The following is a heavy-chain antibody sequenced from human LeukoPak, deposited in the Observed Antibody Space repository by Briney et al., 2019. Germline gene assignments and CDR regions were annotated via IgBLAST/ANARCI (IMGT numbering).Heavy chain of an antibody. CDR1: GFTFSSYA. CDR2: ISYDGSNK. Sequence: GRSLRLSCAASGFTFSSYAMHWVRQAPGKGLEWVAVISYDGSNKYYADSVKGRFTISRDNSKNTLYLQMNSLRAEDTAVYYCARPYSNNDFDYWGQGTLVTVSS. CDR3: ARPYSNNDFDY. V-gene: IGHV3-30-3*01. D-gene: IGHD4-11*01. J-gene: IGHJ4*02.